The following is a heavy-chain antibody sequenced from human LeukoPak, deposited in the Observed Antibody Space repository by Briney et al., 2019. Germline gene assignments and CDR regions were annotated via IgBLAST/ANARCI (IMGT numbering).Heavy chain of an antibody. CDR1: GGAFSGFY. V-gene: IGHV4-34*01. J-gene: IGHJ3*02. D-gene: IGHD1/OR15-1a*01. Sequence: LETLSPTCAVYGGAFSGFYWGWIRPPPGKGVGWIGEINHSGSTNYNPSLKSRVTISVDTSKNQFSLKLSSVTAAETAVYFCARGVNNWNIDVFDIWGQGTMVTVSS. CDR2: INHSGST. CDR3: ARGVNNWNIDVFDI.